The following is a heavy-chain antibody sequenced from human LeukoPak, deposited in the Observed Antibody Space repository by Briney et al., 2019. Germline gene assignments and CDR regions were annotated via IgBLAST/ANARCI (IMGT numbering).Heavy chain of an antibody. CDR3: AREVTYYYDSSGYYYVGYFDY. CDR2: IKQDGSEK. Sequence: PGGSLRLSCAASGFTFSNYWMSWVRQAPGKGLEWVANIKQDGSEKYYVDSVKGRFTISRDNAKNSLYLQMNSLRAEDTAVYYCAREVTYYYDSSGYYYVGYFDYWGQGTLVTVSS. V-gene: IGHV3-7*01. CDR1: GFTFSNYW. D-gene: IGHD3-22*01. J-gene: IGHJ4*02.